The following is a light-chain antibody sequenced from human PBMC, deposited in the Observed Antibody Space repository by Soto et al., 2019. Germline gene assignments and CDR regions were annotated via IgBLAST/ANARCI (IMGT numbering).Light chain of an antibody. CDR3: QQTSSTPT. Sequence: DIQMSQSPSSVSASVGDRVTITCRASQDIRSWLAWYQQKPGKAPKLLIYAASSLQTGVSSRFSGSGSGTDFTLTISNMQPEDCATYYCQQTSSTPTLGGGTKVDI. CDR1: QDIRSW. V-gene: IGKV1-12*01. J-gene: IGKJ4*01. CDR2: AAS.